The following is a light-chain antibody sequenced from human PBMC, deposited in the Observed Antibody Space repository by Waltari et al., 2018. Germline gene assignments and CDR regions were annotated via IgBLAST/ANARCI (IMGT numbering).Light chain of an antibody. V-gene: IGLV2-23*02. CDR2: EVD. J-gene: IGLJ7*01. CDR3: CSYAGSTFV. Sequence: QSALTQPASVSGSPGQSITISCSGSSSNVGSYKLVSWYQQNPGKAPKLMIYEVDKRASGIPGRFSGSKSDGTASLTISGLQAEDEAVYYCCSYAGSTFVFGGGTQLTVL. CDR1: SSNVGSYKL.